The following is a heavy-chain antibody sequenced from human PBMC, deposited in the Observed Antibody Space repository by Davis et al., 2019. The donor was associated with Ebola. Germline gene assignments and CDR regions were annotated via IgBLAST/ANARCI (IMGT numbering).Heavy chain of an antibody. J-gene: IGHJ6*02. D-gene: IGHD1-14*01. CDR1: GGSFSGYY. Sequence: PSETLSLTCAVYGGSFSGYYWSWIRQPPGKGLEWIGEINHSGSTNYNPSLKSRVTISVDTSKNQFSLKLSSVTAADTAVYYCARAGTHYYYYYGMDGWGQGTTVTVSS. CDR2: INHSGST. CDR3: ARAGTHYYYYYGMDG. V-gene: IGHV4-34*01.